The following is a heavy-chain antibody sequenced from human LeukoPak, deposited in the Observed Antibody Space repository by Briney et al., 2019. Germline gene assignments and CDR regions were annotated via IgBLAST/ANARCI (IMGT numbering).Heavy chain of an antibody. CDR1: GGSFSGYY. J-gene: IGHJ3*02. D-gene: IGHD4-23*01. V-gene: IGHV4-34*01. CDR3: AREDDYGGKQNAFDI. Sequence: SETLSLTCAVYGGSFSGYYWSWIRQPPGKGLEWIGEIKHSVSTNYNPSPKSRVTISVHTSKNQFSLKMSSVTDADTAVYYCAREDDYGGKQNAFDIWGQGTMVTVSS. CDR2: IKHSVST.